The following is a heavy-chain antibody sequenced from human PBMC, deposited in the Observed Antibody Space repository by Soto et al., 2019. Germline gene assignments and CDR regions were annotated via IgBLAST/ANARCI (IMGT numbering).Heavy chain of an antibody. CDR3: ATTTADFDY. V-gene: IGHV4-39*01. J-gene: IGHJ4*02. CDR1: GGSISSSSYY. CDR2: IYYSGST. D-gene: IGHD4-17*01. Sequence: QLQLQESGPGLVKPSETLSLTCTVSGGSISSSSYYWGWIRQPPGKGLEWIGSIYYSGSTYYNPSLKNHVTISVDTSKNQFSLKLRCVTAADTAVYYCATTTADFDYWGQGTLVTVSS.